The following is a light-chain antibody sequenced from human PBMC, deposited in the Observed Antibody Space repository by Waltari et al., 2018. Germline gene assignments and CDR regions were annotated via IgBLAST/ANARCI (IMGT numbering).Light chain of an antibody. Sequence: EIVMTQSPAPLPVSPGERATLPCRASQRVSSNLAWYQQKPGQAPRLPIYGASTRATGIPARFSGSGSGTEFTLTISSLQSEDFAVYYCQQYNNWPPLTFGGGTKVEIK. V-gene: IGKV3D-15*01. J-gene: IGKJ4*01. CDR2: GAS. CDR3: QQYNNWPPLT. CDR1: QRVSSN.